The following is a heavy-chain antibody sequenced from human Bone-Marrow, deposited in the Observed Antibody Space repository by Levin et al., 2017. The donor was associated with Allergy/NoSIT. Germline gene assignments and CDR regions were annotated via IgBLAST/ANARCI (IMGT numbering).Heavy chain of an antibody. CDR3: AGGYCSSTTCYWGFDY. V-gene: IGHV3-21*01. Sequence: PGGSLRLSCAASGFIFSNSGMNWVRQAPGKGLEWVSSISGSGTYYADSVKGRFTISRDNAKNSLYLQMNSLRAEDTAVYYCAGGYCSSTTCYWGFDYWGQGTLVTVSS. J-gene: IGHJ4*02. CDR2: ISGSGTY. CDR1: GFIFSNSG. D-gene: IGHD2-2*01.